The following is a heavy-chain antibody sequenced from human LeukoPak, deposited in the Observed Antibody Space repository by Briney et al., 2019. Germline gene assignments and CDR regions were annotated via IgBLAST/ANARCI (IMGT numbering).Heavy chain of an antibody. D-gene: IGHD7-27*01. V-gene: IGHV3-30*02. CDR1: GFTFSSYG. J-gene: IGHJ4*02. Sequence: PGRSLRLSCEASGFTFSSYGMHWVRQAPGKGLEWVAFIRYDESNKYYADSVKGRFTISRDNSKNTLYLQVNTLRAEDTAIYYCAKGRTGELWGQGALVTVSS. CDR3: AKGRTGEL. CDR2: IRYDESNK.